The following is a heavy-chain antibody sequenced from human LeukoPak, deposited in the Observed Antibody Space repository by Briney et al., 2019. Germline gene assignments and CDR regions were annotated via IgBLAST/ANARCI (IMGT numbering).Heavy chain of an antibody. CDR2: INPKTGGT. CDR1: GYTFTDYN. Sequence: GASVKVSCKTSGYTFTDYNIEWVRQAPGQGLEWMGLINPKTGGTEYSPKFQGRVTMTSDTSISTAYMELSRLRSGDTAVYYCARDGGDYEVQGFDYWGQGTLVTVSS. V-gene: IGHV1-2*02. D-gene: IGHD4-17*01. CDR3: ARDGGDYEVQGFDY. J-gene: IGHJ4*02.